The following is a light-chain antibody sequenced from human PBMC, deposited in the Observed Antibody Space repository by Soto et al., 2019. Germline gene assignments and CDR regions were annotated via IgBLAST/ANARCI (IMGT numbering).Light chain of an antibody. CDR3: QQYNNWPPWT. J-gene: IGKJ1*01. CDR2: GAS. V-gene: IGKV3-15*01. Sequence: EIVLRHSPGTLSLSPGERATPSCRASQSVTSNLAWYQQKPGQAPRLLIYGASIRATGIPARFSGSGSGTEFTLTISSLQSEDFAVYYCQQYNNWPPWTFGQGTKVDIK. CDR1: QSVTSN.